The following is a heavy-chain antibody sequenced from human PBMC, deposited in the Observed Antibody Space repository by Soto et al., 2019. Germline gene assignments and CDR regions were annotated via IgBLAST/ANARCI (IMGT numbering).Heavy chain of an antibody. D-gene: IGHD2-15*01. CDR3: AKDLRDIVVVVAATRQAYGMDV. V-gene: IGHV3-30*18. Sequence: GGSLRLSCAASGFTFSSYGMHWVRQAPGKGLEWVAVISYDGSNKYYADSVKGRFTISRDNSKNTLYLQMNSLRAEDTAVYYCAKDLRDIVVVVAATRQAYGMDVGGQGTTVTVSS. J-gene: IGHJ6*02. CDR1: GFTFSSYG. CDR2: ISYDGSNK.